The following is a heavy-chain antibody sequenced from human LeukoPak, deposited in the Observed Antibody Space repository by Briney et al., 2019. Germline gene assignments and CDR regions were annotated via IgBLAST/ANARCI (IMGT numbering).Heavy chain of an antibody. V-gene: IGHV5-51*01. CDR2: IYPGDSDT. Sequence: GESLRISCKGSGYTFSSYWIGWVRQMPGKGLEWVGIIYPGDSDTRYSPSLQGQVTISVDTSIGTAYLQWSSLKASDTAIYYCARQNDFRLDYWGQGTLATVSS. CDR3: ARQNDFRLDY. J-gene: IGHJ4*02. CDR1: GYTFSSYW. D-gene: IGHD3-3*01.